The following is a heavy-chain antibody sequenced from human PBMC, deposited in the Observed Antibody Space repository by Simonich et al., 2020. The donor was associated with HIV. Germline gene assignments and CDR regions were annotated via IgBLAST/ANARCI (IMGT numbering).Heavy chain of an antibody. CDR1: GYSVSSAYY. Sequence: QLQLKESGPGLLMPSETLSLPCVVSGYSVSSAYYWGWFRQPPGKGLYWIGTYHHGSSHYTPTLKSRLTISVDMSKNQVYLNLSSVTAADTAVYYCGRTNYGSGIDYWGQGTLVTVSS. D-gene: IGHD3-10*01. J-gene: IGHJ4*02. CDR2: YHHGSS. V-gene: IGHV4-38-2*01. CDR3: GRTNYGSGIDY.